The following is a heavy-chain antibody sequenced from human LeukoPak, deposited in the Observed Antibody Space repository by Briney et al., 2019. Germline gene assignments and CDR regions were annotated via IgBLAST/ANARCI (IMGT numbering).Heavy chain of an antibody. CDR3: ASANYDYVWGSYRLDY. D-gene: IGHD3-16*02. CDR1: GGTFSSYA. V-gene: IGHV1-46*01. CDR2: INPSGGST. J-gene: IGHJ4*02. Sequence: GASVKVSCKASGGTFSSYAISWVRQAPGQGLEWMGIINPSGGSTSYAQKFQGRVTMTRDTSTSTVYMELSSLRSEDTAVYYCASANYDYVWGSYRLDYWGQGTLVTVSS.